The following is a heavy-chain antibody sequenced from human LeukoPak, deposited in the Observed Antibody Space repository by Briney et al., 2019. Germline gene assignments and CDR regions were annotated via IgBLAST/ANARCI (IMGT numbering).Heavy chain of an antibody. CDR2: IYHSGST. J-gene: IGHJ4*02. CDR1: GYSISSGYY. V-gene: IGHV4-38-2*02. D-gene: IGHD5-18*01. CDR3: AREVDTAMVTRFDY. Sequence: PSETLSLTCAVSGYSISSGYYWGWIRQPPGKGLEWTGSIYHSGSTYYNPSLKSRVTISVDTSKNQFSLKLSSVTAADTAVYYCAREVDTAMVTRFDYWGQGTLVTVSS.